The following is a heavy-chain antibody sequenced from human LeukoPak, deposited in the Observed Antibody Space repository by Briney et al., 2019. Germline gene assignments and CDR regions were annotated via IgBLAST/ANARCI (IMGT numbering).Heavy chain of an antibody. CDR1: GGTFSSYA. V-gene: IGHV1-69*13. CDR2: IIPILGTA. Sequence: SVKVSCKASGGTFSSYAISWVRQAPGQGLEWMGGIIPILGTANYAQKFQGRVTITADESTSTAYMELSSLRSEDTAVYYCARDSGQQLGYYYYGMDVWGKGTTVTVSS. J-gene: IGHJ6*04. CDR3: ARDSGQQLGYYYYGMDV. D-gene: IGHD6-13*01.